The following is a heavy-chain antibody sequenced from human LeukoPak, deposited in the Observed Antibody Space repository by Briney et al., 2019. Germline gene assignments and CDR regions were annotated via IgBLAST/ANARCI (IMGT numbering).Heavy chain of an antibody. Sequence: GGSLRLSCSASGFTFSSYAMHWVRQAPGKGLEYVSAISSNGGSTYYADSVKGRFTISRDNSKNTLYLQMSSLRAEDTAVYYCARALLSSGWYMEVLYYFDYWGQGTLVTVSS. J-gene: IGHJ4*02. V-gene: IGHV3-64D*06. CDR2: ISSNGGST. D-gene: IGHD6-19*01. CDR1: GFTFSSYA. CDR3: ARALLSSGWYMEVLYYFDY.